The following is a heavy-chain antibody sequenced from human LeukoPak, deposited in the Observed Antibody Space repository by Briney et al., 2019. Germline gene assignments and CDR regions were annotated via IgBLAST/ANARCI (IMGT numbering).Heavy chain of an antibody. J-gene: IGHJ4*02. CDR1: GFTFSSYE. CDR2: ISSSGSTI. V-gene: IGHV3-48*03. Sequence: GGSLRLSCAASGFTFSSYEMNWVRQAPGKGLEWVSYISSSGSTIYYADSVKGRFTISRDNAKNSLYLQMNSLRAEDTAVYHCAREPIWSGYYWFDYWGQGTLVTVSS. D-gene: IGHD3-3*01. CDR3: AREPIWSGYYWFDY.